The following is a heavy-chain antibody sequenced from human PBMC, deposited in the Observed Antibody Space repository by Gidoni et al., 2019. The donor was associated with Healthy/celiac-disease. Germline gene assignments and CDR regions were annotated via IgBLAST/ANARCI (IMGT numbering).Heavy chain of an antibody. Sequence: QVQLVESGGGVVQPGRSLRLSCAASGFPFSSYGMHWVRQAPGKGLEWVAVIWYDGSNKYYADSVKGRFTISRDNSKNTLYLQMNSLRAEDTAVYYCARDRQQWLGDYYYGMDVWGQGTTVTVSS. CDR3: ARDRQQWLGDYYYGMDV. CDR1: GFPFSSYG. D-gene: IGHD6-19*01. V-gene: IGHV3-33*01. CDR2: IWYDGSNK. J-gene: IGHJ6*02.